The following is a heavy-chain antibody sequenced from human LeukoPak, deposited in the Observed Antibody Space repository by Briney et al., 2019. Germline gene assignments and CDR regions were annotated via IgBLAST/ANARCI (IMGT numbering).Heavy chain of an antibody. D-gene: IGHD3-22*01. CDR1: GFTFSSYA. CDR2: ISYDGSNK. CDR3: ARDSDPDYYDSSGYSVYYYYGMDV. Sequence: GGSLRLSCAASGFTFSSYAVHWVRQAPGKGLEWVAVISYDGSNKYYADSVKGRFTISRDNSKNTLYLQMNSLRAEDTAVYYCARDSDPDYYDSSGYSVYYYYGMDVWGQGTTVTVSS. V-gene: IGHV3-30-3*01. J-gene: IGHJ6*02.